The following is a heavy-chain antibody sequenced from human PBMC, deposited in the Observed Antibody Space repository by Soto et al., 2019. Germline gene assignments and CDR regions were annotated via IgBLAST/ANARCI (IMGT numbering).Heavy chain of an antibody. D-gene: IGHD2-2*01. CDR1: GYSFTSYW. CDR3: ARHLGYCSSTSCDYYYYYMDV. J-gene: IGHJ6*03. V-gene: IGHV5-51*01. CDR2: IYPGDSDT. Sequence: GESLKIPCKGSGYSFTSYWIGWVRQMPGKGLEWMGIIYPGDSDTRYSPSFQGQVTISADKSISTAYLQWSSLKASDTAMYYCARHLGYCSSTSCDYYYYYMDVWGKGTTVTVSS.